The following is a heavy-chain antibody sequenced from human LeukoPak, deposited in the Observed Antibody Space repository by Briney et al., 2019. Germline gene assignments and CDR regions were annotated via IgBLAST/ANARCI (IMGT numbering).Heavy chain of an antibody. D-gene: IGHD3-16*01. CDR1: GFTFTTND. V-gene: IGHV3-64D*09. CDR2: ITSNGGRT. Sequence: GSLRLSCAASGFTFTTNDMHWVRQAPGKGLEYVSVITSNGGRTYYVDSVKGRFTISRDNSKNTLYLQMSSLRTEDTAVYYCTKDAPGGIDHWGQGTLVTVSS. CDR3: TKDAPGGIDH. J-gene: IGHJ4*02.